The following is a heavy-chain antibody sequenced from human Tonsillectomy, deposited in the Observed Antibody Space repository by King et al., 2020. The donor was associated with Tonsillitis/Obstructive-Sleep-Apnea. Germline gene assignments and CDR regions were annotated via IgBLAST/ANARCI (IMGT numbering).Heavy chain of an antibody. Sequence: FQLVQSGAEVKKPGASVKVSCKASGYTFTSYGISWVRQAPGQGLEWMGWISVYNGNTNYVQKVQGRVTMTTDTSTSTAYMELRSLRSDDTAVYYCAREWSDDFWSGYPQNYFDYWGQGTLVTVSS. CDR2: ISVYNGNT. J-gene: IGHJ4*02. V-gene: IGHV1-18*01. CDR3: AREWSDDFWSGYPQNYFDY. CDR1: GYTFTSYG. D-gene: IGHD3-3*01.